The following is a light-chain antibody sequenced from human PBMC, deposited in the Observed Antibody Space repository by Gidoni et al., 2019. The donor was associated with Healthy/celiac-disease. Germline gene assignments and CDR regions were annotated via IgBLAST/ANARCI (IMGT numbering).Light chain of an antibody. CDR2: DVS. CDR3: CSYAGSRV. J-gene: IGLJ3*02. Sequence: QSALPQPRPVSGSPGQPITTPCTGTSSDVGGYNYVSWYHPRPGKAPILTIYDVSKRPSGVPDRCSSSKTGDTATLTISGLQAEDEADYYCCSYAGSRVFGGGTKLTVL. CDR1: SSDVGGYNY. V-gene: IGLV2-11*01.